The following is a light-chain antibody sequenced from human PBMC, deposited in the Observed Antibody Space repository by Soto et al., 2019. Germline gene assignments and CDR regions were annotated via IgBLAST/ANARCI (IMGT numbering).Light chain of an antibody. J-gene: IGKJ1*01. CDR3: QQHSHWPPWT. CDR1: QNVRTF. Sequence: EVVLTQSPATLSLSPGERATLSCRASQNVRTFLDWYQQKPGQAPRLLIYGASNRATGIPARFSCSGSGTDFTLTISGLEPEDFAVYYCQQHSHWPPWTFGQGTRVEIQ. V-gene: IGKV3-11*01. CDR2: GAS.